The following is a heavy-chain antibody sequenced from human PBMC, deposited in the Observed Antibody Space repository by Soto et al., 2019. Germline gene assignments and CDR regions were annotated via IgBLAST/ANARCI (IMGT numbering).Heavy chain of an antibody. CDR2: ISAYNGNT. Sequence: ASVKVSCKASGYTFTSYGISWVRQAPGQGLEWMGWISAYNGNTNYAQKLQGRVTMTTDTSTSTAYMELRSLRSDDTAVYYCAREKRGMSVAGTRYFQHWGQGTLVTVSS. V-gene: IGHV1-18*01. D-gene: IGHD6-19*01. CDR3: AREKRGMSVAGTRYFQH. J-gene: IGHJ1*01. CDR1: GYTFTSYG.